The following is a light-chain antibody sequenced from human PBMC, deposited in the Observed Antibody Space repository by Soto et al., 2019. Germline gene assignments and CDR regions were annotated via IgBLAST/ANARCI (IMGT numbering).Light chain of an antibody. CDR1: ESLLYSNGNHY. V-gene: IGKV2-40*01. CDR3: MQRTEFLIT. CDR2: MLS. J-gene: IGKJ5*01. Sequence: DIVMTQSPLSLPVTPGEPASISCRSSESLLYSNGNHYLDWYLXKQGQSPQLXIYMLSYRASGVPDRFSGSGSGTDLTLKISRVEAEDVGVYDGMQRTEFLITFGQGTRLEIK.